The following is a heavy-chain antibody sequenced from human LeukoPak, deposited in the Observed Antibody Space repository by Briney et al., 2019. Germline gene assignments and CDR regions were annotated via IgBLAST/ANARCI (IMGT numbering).Heavy chain of an antibody. CDR3: AKFHYYDSSGYYFPYFDY. Sequence: GGSLRLSCAASGFTFSSYSMNWVRQAPGKGLEWVAVISYDGSNKYYADSVKGRFTISRDNSKNTLYLQMNSLRAEDTAVYYCAKFHYYDSSGYYFPYFDYWGQGTLVTVSS. J-gene: IGHJ4*02. D-gene: IGHD3-22*01. V-gene: IGHV3-30*18. CDR1: GFTFSSYS. CDR2: ISYDGSNK.